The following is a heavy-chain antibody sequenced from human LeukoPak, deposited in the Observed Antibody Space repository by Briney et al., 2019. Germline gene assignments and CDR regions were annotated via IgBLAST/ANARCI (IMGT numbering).Heavy chain of an antibody. V-gene: IGHV4-34*01. CDR1: GGSFSGYY. D-gene: IGHD5-18*01. Sequence: SETLSLTCAVYGGSFSGYYWSRIRQPPGKGLEWIGEINHSGSTNYNPSLKSRVTISVDTSKNQFSLKLSSVTAADTAVYYCARAPWIQLWFSGIYGMDVWGQGTTVTVSS. CDR3: ARAPWIQLWFSGIYGMDV. CDR2: INHSGST. J-gene: IGHJ6*02.